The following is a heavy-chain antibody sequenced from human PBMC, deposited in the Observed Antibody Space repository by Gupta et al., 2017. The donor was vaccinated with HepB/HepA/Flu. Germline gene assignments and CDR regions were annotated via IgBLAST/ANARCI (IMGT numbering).Heavy chain of an antibody. Sequence: QVQLVQSGAEVKKPGASVKVSCKASGSTFHSYDLNWVRQATGQGLEWMGWMNPNSGNTGYAQKFQGRVTITRNTSISTAYMERSSLRSEDTAVYYCARGVKIWEWLRTGSGRGYFDYWGQGTLVTVSS. D-gene: IGHD5-12*01. J-gene: IGHJ4*02. CDR1: GSTFHSYD. V-gene: IGHV1-8*03. CDR2: MNPNSGNT. CDR3: ARGVKIWEWLRTGSGRGYFDY.